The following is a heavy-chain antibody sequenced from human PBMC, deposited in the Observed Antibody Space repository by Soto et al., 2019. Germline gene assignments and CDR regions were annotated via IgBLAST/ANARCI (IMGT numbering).Heavy chain of an antibody. V-gene: IGHV4-38-2*01. CDR2: IYHSGST. CDR3: ARPHYGDYKWYFDL. CDR1: VYFISSVYY. D-gene: IGHD4-17*01. Sequence: SLTCAVSVYFISSVYYWGWIRQPPGKGLEWIGSIYHSGSTYYNPSLKSRVTISVDTSKNQFSLKLSSVTAADTAVYYCARPHYGDYKWYFDLWGRGTLVTVXS. J-gene: IGHJ2*01.